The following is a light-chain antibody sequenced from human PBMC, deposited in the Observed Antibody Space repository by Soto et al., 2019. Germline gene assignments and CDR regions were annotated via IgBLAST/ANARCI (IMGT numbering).Light chain of an antibody. CDR2: KAS. CDR1: QTISSW. CDR3: QHYNSYSEA. Sequence: IQLTQSPSSLSAAVGDRVRSTGRASQTISSWLAWYQQKPGKAPKLLIYKASTLKSGVPSRFSGSGSGTEFTLTISSLQPDDFATYYCQHYNSYSEAFGQGTKVDIK. J-gene: IGKJ1*01. V-gene: IGKV1-5*03.